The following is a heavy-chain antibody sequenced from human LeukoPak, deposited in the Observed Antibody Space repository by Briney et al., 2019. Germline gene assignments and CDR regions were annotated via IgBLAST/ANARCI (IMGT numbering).Heavy chain of an antibody. D-gene: IGHD3-3*01. CDR1: GGTFSSYA. J-gene: IGHJ4*02. V-gene: IGHV1-69*11. CDR2: IIPMLGTA. Sequence: GASVKVSCKASGGTFSSYAISWVRQAPGQGLEWMGRIIPMLGTANYAQKFQGRVTITTDESTSTAYMELSSLRSEDTAVYYCARGPPDDFWSGYYLDYWGQGTLVTVSS. CDR3: ARGPPDDFWSGYYLDY.